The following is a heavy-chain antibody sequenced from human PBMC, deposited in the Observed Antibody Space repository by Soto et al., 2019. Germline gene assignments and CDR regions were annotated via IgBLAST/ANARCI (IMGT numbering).Heavy chain of an antibody. V-gene: IGHV3-7*03. J-gene: IGHJ6*02. D-gene: IGHD3-16*01. CDR1: GFTFSSYW. CDR3: ARDSFIHSGGMDV. Sequence: SGGSLRLSCAASGFTFSSYWMSWVRQAPGKGLEWVANIKQDGSEKYYVDSVKGRFAISRDNAKNSLYLQMNSLRAEDTAVYYCARDSFIHSGGMDVWGQGTTVTVSS. CDR2: IKQDGSEK.